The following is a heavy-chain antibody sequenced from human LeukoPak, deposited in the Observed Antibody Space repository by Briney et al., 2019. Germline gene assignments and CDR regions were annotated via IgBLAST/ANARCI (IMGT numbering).Heavy chain of an antibody. V-gene: IGHV4-34*01. J-gene: IGHJ4*02. CDR2: INHSGST. CDR3: ARDLRFPSGGALFDY. CDR1: GGSLSGYY. Sequence: PSETLSLTCAVYGGSLSGYYWSWIRQPPGKGLEWIGEINHSGSTNYNPSLKSRVTISVDTSKNQFSLKLSSVTAADTAVYYCARDLRFPSGGALFDYWGQGTLVTVSS. D-gene: IGHD3-10*01.